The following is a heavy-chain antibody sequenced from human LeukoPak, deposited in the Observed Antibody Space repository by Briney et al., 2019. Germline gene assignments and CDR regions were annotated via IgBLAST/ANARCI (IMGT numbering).Heavy chain of an antibody. CDR2: INPNSGGT. Sequence: ASVKVSCKASGDTFTGHYMHWVRQAPGQGLEWMGWINPNSGGTNYLQKFQGRVTMTRDTSISTAYMELSRLRSDDTAVYYCASGSLASYFDHWGQGTLVTVSS. CDR1: GDTFTGHY. D-gene: IGHD3-16*01. J-gene: IGHJ4*02. V-gene: IGHV1-2*02. CDR3: ASGSLASYFDH.